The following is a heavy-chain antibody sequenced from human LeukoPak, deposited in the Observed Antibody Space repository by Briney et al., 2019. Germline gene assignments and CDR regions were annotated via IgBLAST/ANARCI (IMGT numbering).Heavy chain of an antibody. Sequence: SGTLSLTCAVSGYSISSGYYRGWIRQPPGKGLEWIGSIYHSGSTYYNPSLKSRVTISVDTSKNQFSLKLSSVTAADTAVYYCARSYRDGYNFLDYWGQGTLVTVSS. CDR2: IYHSGST. CDR1: GYSISSGYY. D-gene: IGHD5-24*01. CDR3: ARSYRDGYNFLDY. V-gene: IGHV4-38-2*01. J-gene: IGHJ4*02.